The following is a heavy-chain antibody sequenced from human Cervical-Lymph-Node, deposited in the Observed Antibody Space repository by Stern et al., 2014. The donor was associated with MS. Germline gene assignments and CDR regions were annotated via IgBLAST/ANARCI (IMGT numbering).Heavy chain of an antibody. CDR2: VTPFNGDT. Sequence: QLVQSGAEVKKTGSSVKVSCKASGYTLSNRYLHWVRQAPGQALEWMGWVTPFNGDTNYAQKFQDRVTITTDRSMITAYIDLSNLKSEDTAMYYCASGDLHDASGYLALVSSLDYWGQGTLVTVSS. J-gene: IGHJ4*02. D-gene: IGHD3-22*01. CDR3: ASGDLHDASGYLALVSSLDY. V-gene: IGHV1-45*02. CDR1: GYTLSNRY.